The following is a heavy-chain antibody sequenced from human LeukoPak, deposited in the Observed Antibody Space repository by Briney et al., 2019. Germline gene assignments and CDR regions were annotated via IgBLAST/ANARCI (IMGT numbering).Heavy chain of an antibody. CDR1: GCSISSGGYY. Sequence: SQTLSLTCTVSGCSISSGGYYWRWIRQHQGKGLEWIGYIYYSRSTYYNPSLKSRVTISVDTSKNQFSLKLSSVTAADTAVYYCAREVWDTTYARGYCSSTSCNGIFDYWGQGTLVTVSS. CDR2: IYYSRST. J-gene: IGHJ4*02. D-gene: IGHD2-2*01. V-gene: IGHV4-31*03. CDR3: AREVWDTTYARGYCSSTSCNGIFDY.